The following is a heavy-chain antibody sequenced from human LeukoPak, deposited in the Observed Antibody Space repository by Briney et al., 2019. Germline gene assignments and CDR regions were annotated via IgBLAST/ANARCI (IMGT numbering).Heavy chain of an antibody. CDR1: GGSISSYY. V-gene: IGHV4-59*12. D-gene: IGHD6-19*01. CDR2: IYYSGST. CDR3: ARGQELPVAGRGYFDY. Sequence: SETLSLTCTVSGGSISSYYWSWIRQPPGKGLEWIGYIYYSGSTNYNPSLKSRVTISVDTSKNQFSLKVRSVTAADTAVYYCARGQELPVAGRGYFDYWGQGTLVTVSP. J-gene: IGHJ4*02.